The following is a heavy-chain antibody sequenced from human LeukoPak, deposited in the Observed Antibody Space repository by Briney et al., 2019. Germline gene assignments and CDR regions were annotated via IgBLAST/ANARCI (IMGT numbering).Heavy chain of an antibody. CDR2: FYYSGST. V-gene: IGHV4-59*08. Sequence: SETLSLTCTVSGGSISSYYWSWIRQPPGKGLEWIGYFYYSGSTNYNPSLKSRVTISVDTSKNQFSLKLSSVTAADTAVYYSAMEYYDSSGLGRAFDIWGQGTMVTVSS. D-gene: IGHD3-22*01. CDR1: GGSISSYY. J-gene: IGHJ3*02. CDR3: AMEYYDSSGLGRAFDI.